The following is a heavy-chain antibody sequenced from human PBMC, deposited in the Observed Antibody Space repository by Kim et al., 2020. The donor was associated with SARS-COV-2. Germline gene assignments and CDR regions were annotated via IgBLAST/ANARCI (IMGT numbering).Heavy chain of an antibody. V-gene: IGHV3-23*01. CDR2: ISGSGGST. Sequence: GGSLRLSCAASGFTFSSYAMSWVRQAPGKGLEWVSAISGSGGSTYYADSVKGRFTISRDNSKNTLYLQMNSLRAEDTAVYYCTKGSPIWERFGDHYFDYWGQGTLVTVSS. D-gene: IGHD3-10*01. J-gene: IGHJ4*02. CDR3: TKGSPIWERFGDHYFDY. CDR1: GFTFSSYA.